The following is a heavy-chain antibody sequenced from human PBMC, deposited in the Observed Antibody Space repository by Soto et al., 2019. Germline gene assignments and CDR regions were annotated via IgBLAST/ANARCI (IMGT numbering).Heavy chain of an antibody. CDR1: GGSISRSSFH. CDR3: ARRERAAGIYWWFDP. Sequence: PSETLSLTCTVSGGSISRSSFHWGWIRQPPGKGLEWIGSIYYSGSTYYSPSLKSRVTISVDTSKNQFSLKLSSVTAADTAVYYCARRERAAGIYWWFDPWGQGTLVTVS. J-gene: IGHJ5*02. V-gene: IGHV4-39*01. CDR2: IYYSGST. D-gene: IGHD6-13*01.